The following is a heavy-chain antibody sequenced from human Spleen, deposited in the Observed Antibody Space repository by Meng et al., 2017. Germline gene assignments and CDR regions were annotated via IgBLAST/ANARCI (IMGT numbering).Heavy chain of an antibody. CDR2: ISGSGTYI. J-gene: IGHJ4*02. CDR1: GFTFSSYW. V-gene: IGHV3-21*01. CDR3: ARDPPDSGYDGSYFEY. Sequence: GESLKISCAASGFTFSSYWMSWVRQAPGKGLEWVSSISGSGTYIYYADSLKGRFTISRDNAKNSLYLEINSLRAEDTAVYYCARDPPDSGYDGSYFEYWGQGTLVTVSS. D-gene: IGHD5-12*01.